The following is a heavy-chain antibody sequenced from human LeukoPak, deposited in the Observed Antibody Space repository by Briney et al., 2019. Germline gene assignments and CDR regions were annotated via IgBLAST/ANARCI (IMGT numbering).Heavy chain of an antibody. Sequence: GGSLRLSCTASGFTFSRNAMSWVRQAPGQGLEWGSPISGYVSDTHYTYYADSVKGRFIISIDNSKNTLWLQMNSLRADDTAVYYCAKPSVDIYREPYFFDAWGQGIQVTVSS. D-gene: IGHD5-12*01. CDR1: GFTFSRNA. CDR2: ISGYVSDTHYT. J-gene: IGHJ4*02. CDR3: AKPSVDIYREPYFFDA. V-gene: IGHV3-23*01.